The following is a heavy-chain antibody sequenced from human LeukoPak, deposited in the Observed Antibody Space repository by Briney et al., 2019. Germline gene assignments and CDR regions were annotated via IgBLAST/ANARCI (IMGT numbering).Heavy chain of an antibody. J-gene: IGHJ4*02. CDR3: ARGSSWSGYRIPSDY. CDR2: IYYRGST. V-gene: IGHV4-59*08. D-gene: IGHD3-3*01. CDR1: GGSISSYY. Sequence: SETLSLTCIVPGGSISSYYWSWIRNPPGKGLEWIGYIYYRGSTNYNPSLKSRVTISVDTSKNQFSLKVSSVTAADTAVYYCARGSSWSGYRIPSDYWGQGTLVTVSS.